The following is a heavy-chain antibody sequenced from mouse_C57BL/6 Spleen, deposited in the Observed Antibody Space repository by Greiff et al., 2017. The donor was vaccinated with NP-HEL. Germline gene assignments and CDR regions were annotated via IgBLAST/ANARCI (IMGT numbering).Heavy chain of an antibody. Sequence: VQLQQSGPELVKPGASVKISCKASGYTFTDYYMNWVKQSHGKSLEWIGDINPNNGGTSYNQKFKGKATLTVDKSSSTAYMELRSLTSEDSAVYYCARGGYSYYYAMDYWGQGTSVTVSS. CDR3: ARGGYSYYYAMDY. J-gene: IGHJ4*01. V-gene: IGHV1-26*01. CDR1: GYTFTDYY. CDR2: INPNNGGT. D-gene: IGHD2-12*01.